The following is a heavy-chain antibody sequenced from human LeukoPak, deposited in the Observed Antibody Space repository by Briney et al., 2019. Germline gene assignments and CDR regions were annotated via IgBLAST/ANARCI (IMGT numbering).Heavy chain of an antibody. CDR3: ARYPFKAPGVTNWYFDL. Sequence: GGSLRLSCAASGFTFSSYSMNWVRQAPGKGLEWVSSISSSSSYIYYADSVKGRFTISRDNAKNSLYLQMNSLRAEDTAVYYCARYPFKAPGVTNWYFDLWGRGTLVTVSS. V-gene: IGHV3-21*01. CDR2: ISSSSSYI. CDR1: GFTFSSYS. D-gene: IGHD2-21*02. J-gene: IGHJ2*01.